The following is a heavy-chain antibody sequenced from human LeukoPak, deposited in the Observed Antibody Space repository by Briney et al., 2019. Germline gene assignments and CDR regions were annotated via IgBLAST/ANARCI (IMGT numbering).Heavy chain of an antibody. CDR1: GGSINHYY. CDR2: IYYSGYT. J-gene: IGHJ4*02. D-gene: IGHD5-18*01. Sequence: SETLSLTCAVSGGSINHYYWSWIRQPPAKALVWVGYIYYSGYTNYNPYLESRVTISVDTSKNQCSLKLSSVTAPDTAVYYGARHLNTYGYSFDYWGQGALVTVSS. V-gene: IGHV4-59*08. CDR3: ARHLNTYGYSFDY.